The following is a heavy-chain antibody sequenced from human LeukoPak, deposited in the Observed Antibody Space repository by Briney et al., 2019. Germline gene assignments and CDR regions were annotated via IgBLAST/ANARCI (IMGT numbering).Heavy chain of an antibody. Sequence: SETLSLICTVSGGSISSSSYYWSWIRQHPGKGLEWIGYIYYSGSTYYNPSLKSRVTISVDTSKNQFSLKLSSVTAADTAVYYCARDHLYGGTSEGAFDIWGQGTMVTVSS. CDR2: IYYSGST. CDR3: ARDHLYGGTSEGAFDI. CDR1: GGSISSSSYY. J-gene: IGHJ3*02. D-gene: IGHD4-23*01. V-gene: IGHV4-31*03.